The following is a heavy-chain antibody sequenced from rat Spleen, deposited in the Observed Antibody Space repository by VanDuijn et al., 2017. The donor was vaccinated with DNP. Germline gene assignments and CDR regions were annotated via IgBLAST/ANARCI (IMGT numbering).Heavy chain of an antibody. D-gene: IGHD1-2*01. J-gene: IGHJ3*01. CDR3: ATHYYSSPLFAY. CDR2: ISPSGGST. CDR1: GFTFSNYD. Sequence: EVQLVESGGGLVQPGRSLKLSCAASGFTFSNYDMAWVRQAPTKGLEWVASISPSGGSTYYRDSVKGRFTISRDNAKSTLYLQMDSLGSEDTAPYYCATHYYSSPLFAYWGQGTLVTVSS. V-gene: IGHV5-19*01.